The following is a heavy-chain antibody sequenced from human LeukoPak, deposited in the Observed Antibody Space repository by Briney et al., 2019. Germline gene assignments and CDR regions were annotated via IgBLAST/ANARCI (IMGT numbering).Heavy chain of an antibody. Sequence: GGSLXXXXXXXXFTFGNXAXXWVRQAQGKXXEXVXTINGCGRNTYYADSVKGGFTIYRENSKNTMYMQMNRLRDEETALYYCAKTPCHTSSWQFDYWGQGTLVTVSS. D-gene: IGHD6-13*01. CDR3: AKTPCHTSSWQFDY. CDR2: INGCGRNT. CDR1: XFTFGNXA. J-gene: IGHJ4*02. V-gene: IGHV3-23*01.